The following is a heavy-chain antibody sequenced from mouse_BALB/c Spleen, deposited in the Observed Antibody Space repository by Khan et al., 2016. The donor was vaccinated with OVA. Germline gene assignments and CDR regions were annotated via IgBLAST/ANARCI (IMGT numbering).Heavy chain of an antibody. CDR3: ARWGGNYPSYAMDY. Sequence: QVQLKESGPELVKPGASVRISCKASGYTFTSYYIHWVKQRPGQGLEWIGWVYPGNVNTDYNAKFKGKATLTADKSSSTAYMQLSRLTYDDSAVYFWARWGGNYPSYAMDYWGQGTSVTVSS. D-gene: IGHD2-1*01. CDR2: VYPGNVNT. V-gene: IGHV1S56*01. CDR1: GYTFTSYY. J-gene: IGHJ4*01.